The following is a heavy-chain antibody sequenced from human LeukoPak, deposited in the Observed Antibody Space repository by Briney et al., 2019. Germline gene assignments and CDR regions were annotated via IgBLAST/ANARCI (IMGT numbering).Heavy chain of an antibody. CDR2: IYYSGST. CDR3: ARADCSSTSCYRGYFQH. D-gene: IGHD2-2*02. CDR1: GGSISSYY. Sequence: SETLSLTCTVSGGSISSYYWSWIRQPPGKGLEWIGYIYYSGSTNYNPSLKSRVTISVDTSKNQFSLKLSSVTAADTAVYYCARADCSSTSCYRGYFQHWGQGTLVTVSS. J-gene: IGHJ1*01. V-gene: IGHV4-59*01.